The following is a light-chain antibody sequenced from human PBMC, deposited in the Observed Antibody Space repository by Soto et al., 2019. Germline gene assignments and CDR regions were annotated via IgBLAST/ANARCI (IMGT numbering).Light chain of an antibody. CDR1: QSVSNNY. CDR3: QQYGSSPVT. J-gene: IGKJ5*01. Sequence: EIVLSKSPGTLSLSPGERATLSCRASQSVSNNYLAWYQQKPGQAPRLLIYGASRRATGFPARFSGSGSGTEFTLTISRLEPEDFAVYFCQQYGSSPVTFGQGTRLEIK. V-gene: IGKV3-20*01. CDR2: GAS.